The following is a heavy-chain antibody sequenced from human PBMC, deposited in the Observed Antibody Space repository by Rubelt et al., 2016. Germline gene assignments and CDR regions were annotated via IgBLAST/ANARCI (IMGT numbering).Heavy chain of an antibody. CDR3: ARVSPGGYRGDY. CDR2: ISAYNGNT. D-gene: IGHD5-18*01. V-gene: IGHV1-18*01. J-gene: IGHJ4*02. CDR1: GYTFTSYG. Sequence: QVQLVQSGAEVKKPGASVKVSCKASGYTFTSYGISWVRQAPGQGLEWMGWISAYNGNTNCGRERQCIVTMTTDTSTSTAYMELRSLRSDDTAVYYCARVSPGGYRGDYWGQGTLVTVSS.